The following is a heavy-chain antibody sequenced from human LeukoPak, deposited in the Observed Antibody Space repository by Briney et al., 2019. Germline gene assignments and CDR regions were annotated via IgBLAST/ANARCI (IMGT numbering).Heavy chain of an antibody. J-gene: IGHJ6*03. CDR3: ARANGVPYYYYMDV. V-gene: IGHV3-13*01. D-gene: IGHD2-8*01. CDR2: IGTAGDT. CDR1: GFTFSSYD. Sequence: PGGSLRLSCAASGFTFSSYDMHWVRQAPGKGLEWVSAIGTAGDTYYPGSVKGRFTISRENAKNSLYLQMNSLRAGDTAVYYCARANGVPYYYYMDVWGKGTTVTVSS.